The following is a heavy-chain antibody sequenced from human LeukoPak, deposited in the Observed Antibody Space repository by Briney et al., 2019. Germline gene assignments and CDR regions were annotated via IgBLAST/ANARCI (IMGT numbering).Heavy chain of an antibody. V-gene: IGHV3-11*01. D-gene: IGHD6-13*01. CDR1: GFTFSDYY. J-gene: IGHJ6*02. Sequence: GGSLRLSCAASGFTFSDYYMSWIRQAPGKGLEWVSYISSSGSTIYYADSVKGRFTISRDNAKNSLYLQMNSLRAEDTAVYYCARDHSSSWWAHYYYYGMDVWGQGTTVTVSS. CDR2: ISSSGSTI. CDR3: ARDHSSSWWAHYYYYGMDV.